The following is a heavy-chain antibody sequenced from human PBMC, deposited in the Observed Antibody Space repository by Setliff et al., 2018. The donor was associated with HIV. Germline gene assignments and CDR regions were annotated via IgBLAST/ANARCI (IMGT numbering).Heavy chain of an antibody. CDR1: GYIFTSHK. CDR2: ITPSDSYT. J-gene: IGHJ4*02. Sequence: GASVKVSCKASGYIFTSHKIHWVRQAPGQGLEWMGIITPSDSYTVYAQKFQGRVTITRDTSASTAYMELSSLRSEDTAVYYCARGVWELRELYYFDYWGQGTLVTVSS. V-gene: IGHV1-46*01. D-gene: IGHD1-26*01. CDR3: ARGVWELRELYYFDY.